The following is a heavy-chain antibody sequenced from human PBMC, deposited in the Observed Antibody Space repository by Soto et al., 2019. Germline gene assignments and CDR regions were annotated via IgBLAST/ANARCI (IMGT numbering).Heavy chain of an antibody. Sequence: PGGSLRLSCAASGFTFSNAWMSWVRQAPGKGLEWVGRIKSKTDGGTTDYAAPVKGRFTISRDDSKNTLYLQMNSLKTEDTAVYYCRVYYDFWSGYRLDFDYWGQGTLVTVSS. J-gene: IGHJ4*02. CDR3: RVYYDFWSGYRLDFDY. D-gene: IGHD3-3*01. CDR1: GFTFSNAW. CDR2: IKSKTDGGTT. V-gene: IGHV3-15*01.